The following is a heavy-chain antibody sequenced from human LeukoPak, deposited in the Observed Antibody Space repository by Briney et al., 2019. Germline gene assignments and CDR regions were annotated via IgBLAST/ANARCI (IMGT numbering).Heavy chain of an antibody. CDR3: ARSYASSWYWNWFDP. Sequence: PSETLSLTCTVSGYSISNGYYWGWIRQPPGTGLEWIGSIYPSGSTFYNPSLKSRVTISVDTSKNQLSLRLSSVTAADTAVYYCARSYASSWYWNWFDPWGQGTLVTVSS. J-gene: IGHJ5*02. D-gene: IGHD6-13*01. CDR1: GYSISNGYY. V-gene: IGHV4-38-2*02. CDR2: IYPSGST.